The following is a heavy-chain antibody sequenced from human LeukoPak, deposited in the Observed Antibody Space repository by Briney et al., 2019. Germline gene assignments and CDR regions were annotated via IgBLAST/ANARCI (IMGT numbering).Heavy chain of an antibody. CDR1: GFTFTCSA. V-gene: IGHV1-58*02. Sequence: GASVKVSCKASGFTFTCSAMQWVRQARGQRLEWMGWIVVGSGNTNYAQKFQERVPITRDMSTSTAYMELSSLRSEDKDVDYCCGEGWVVWGQGTMVTVSS. CDR3: CGEGWVV. D-gene: IGHD1-26*01. J-gene: IGHJ3*01. CDR2: IVVGSGNT.